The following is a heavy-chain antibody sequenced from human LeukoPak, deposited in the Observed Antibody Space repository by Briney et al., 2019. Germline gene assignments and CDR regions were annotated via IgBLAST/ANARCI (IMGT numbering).Heavy chain of an antibody. CDR2: INHSGST. J-gene: IGHJ4*02. CDR1: GGSFSGYY. V-gene: IGHV4-34*01. D-gene: IGHD5-18*01. CDR3: ARENSYGCDY. Sequence: PSETLSLTCAVYGGSFSGYYWSWIRQPPGKGLEWIGEINHSGSTNYSPSLKSRVTISVDTSKNQFSLKLSSVTAADTAVYYCARENSYGCDYWGQGTLVTVSS.